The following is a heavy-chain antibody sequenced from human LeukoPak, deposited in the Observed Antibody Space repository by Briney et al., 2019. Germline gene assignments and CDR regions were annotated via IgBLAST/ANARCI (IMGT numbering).Heavy chain of an antibody. CDR2: INPNSGGT. D-gene: IGHD3-3*01. J-gene: IGHJ4*02. Sequence: ASVKVPCKASGYTFTGYYMHWVRQAPGQGLEWMGWINPNSGGTNYAQKFQGRVTMTRDTSISTAYMELSRLRSDDTAVYYCARVFGATPDFDYWGQGTLVTVSS. CDR3: ARVFGATPDFDY. CDR1: GYTFTGYY. V-gene: IGHV1-2*02.